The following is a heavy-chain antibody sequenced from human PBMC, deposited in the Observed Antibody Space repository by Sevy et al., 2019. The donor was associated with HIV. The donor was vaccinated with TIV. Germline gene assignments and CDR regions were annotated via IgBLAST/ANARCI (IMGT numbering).Heavy chain of an antibody. CDR2: LKSKGYGGTI. CDR1: GFTFGDYA. V-gene: IGHV3-49*04. Sequence: GGSLRLSCTASGFTFGDYAMSWVRQAPGKGLEWVAFLKSKGYGGTIDHAASVKGRFTMSRDDSKSIAYLQMNDLKTEDTGVYYCTWWKGAQSIFDYWGQGALVTVSS. D-gene: IGHD2-15*01. CDR3: TWWKGAQSIFDY. J-gene: IGHJ4*02.